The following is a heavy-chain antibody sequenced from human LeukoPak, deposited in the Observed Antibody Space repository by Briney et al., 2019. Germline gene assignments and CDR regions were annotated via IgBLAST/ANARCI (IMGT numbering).Heavy chain of an antibody. J-gene: IGHJ3*02. CDR2: IKCDGSEK. CDR1: GFTFSNSW. D-gene: IGHD2-2*01. CDR3: VRGVGSSTSCYVRAFDI. V-gene: IGHV3-52*01. Sequence: GGSLRLSCAASGFTFSNSWMHWVCQAPEKGLEWVADIKCDGSEKCYVDSVKGRLTISRDNAKNSLYLQVNSMRAEDMTVYYCVRGVGSSTSCYVRAFDIWGQGTMVTVSS.